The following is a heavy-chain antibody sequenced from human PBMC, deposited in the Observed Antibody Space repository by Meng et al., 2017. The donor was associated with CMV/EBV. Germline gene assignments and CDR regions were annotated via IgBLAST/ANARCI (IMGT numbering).Heavy chain of an antibody. D-gene: IGHD2-15*01. V-gene: IGHV1-69*01. CDR2: IIPIFGTA. CDR1: RSNFSSYA. Sequence: QVQLVRVGAGVTRPGSSVKVCCKASRSNFSSYAINWVRQAAGQGLEWIGGIIPIFGTANYAQKFQGRVTITADESTSTAYMELSSLRSGDTAVYYCARNQPSRGWSHKDYWGQGTLVTVSS. CDR3: ARNQPSRGWSHKDY. J-gene: IGHJ4*02.